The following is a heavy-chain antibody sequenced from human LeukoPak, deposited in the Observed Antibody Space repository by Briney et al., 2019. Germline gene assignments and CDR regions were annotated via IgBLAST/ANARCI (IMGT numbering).Heavy chain of an antibody. CDR2: IYPGDSDT. V-gene: IGHV5-51*01. J-gene: IGHJ6*03. CDR1: GYSFTSYW. Sequence: KSGESLKISCKGSGYSFTSYWIGWVRQMPGKGLEWMGIIYPGDSDTRYSPSFQGQVTISADKSISTAYLQWSSLKASDTAMYYCARSIAARAPYYYYYMDVWGKGTTVTVSS. CDR3: ARSIAARAPYYYYYMDV. D-gene: IGHD6-6*01.